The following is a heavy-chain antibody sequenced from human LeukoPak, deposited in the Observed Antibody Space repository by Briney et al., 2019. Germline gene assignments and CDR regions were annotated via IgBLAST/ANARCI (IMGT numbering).Heavy chain of an antibody. J-gene: IGHJ6*03. CDR2: IYYSGST. V-gene: IGHV4-59*12. D-gene: IGHD6-13*01. CDR1: GASISSYY. Sequence: SETLSLTCTVSGASISSYYWSWIRQPPGRGLEWIGYIYYSGSTNYNPSLKSRVTISVDTSKNQFSLKLSSVTAADTAVYYCARGLYSSSWYSRPGQSRYMDVWGKGTTVTVSS. CDR3: ARGLYSSSWYSRPGQSRYMDV.